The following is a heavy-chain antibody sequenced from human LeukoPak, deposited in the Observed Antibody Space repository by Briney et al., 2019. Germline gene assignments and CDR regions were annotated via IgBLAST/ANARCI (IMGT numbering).Heavy chain of an antibody. CDR3: ARATVTTAYFDY. CDR1: GYTFTSYY. D-gene: IGHD4-17*01. J-gene: IGHJ4*02. CDR2: INPSGGST. V-gene: IGHV1-46*01. Sequence: GASVKVSCKASGYTFTSYYMHWVRQAPGQGLEWMGIINPSGGSTSYAQKSQGRVTMTRDTSTSTVYMELSSLRSEDMAVYYCARATVTTAYFDYWGQGTLVTVSS.